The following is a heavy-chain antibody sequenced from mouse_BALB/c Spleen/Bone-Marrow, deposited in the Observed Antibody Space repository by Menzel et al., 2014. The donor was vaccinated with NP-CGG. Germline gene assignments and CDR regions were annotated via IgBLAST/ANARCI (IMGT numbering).Heavy chain of an antibody. CDR1: GFTFSSYG. J-gene: IGHJ2*01. CDR2: INSNGGST. Sequence: EVKLEESGGGLVQPGGSLKLSCAASGFTFSSYGMSWVRQTPDKRLELVATINSNGGSTYYPDSVKGRFTISRDNAKNTLYLQMSGLKSEDTAMYYCARDSNDYWGQGTTLTVSS. CDR3: ARDSNDY. V-gene: IGHV5-6-3*01.